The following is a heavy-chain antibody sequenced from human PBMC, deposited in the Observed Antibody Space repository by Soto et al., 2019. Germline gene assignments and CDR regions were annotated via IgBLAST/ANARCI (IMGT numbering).Heavy chain of an antibody. D-gene: IGHD2-2*01. J-gene: IGHJ5*02. CDR3: ARQQKTADIDLWLAP. CDR1: GGSISSSSYY. Sequence: SETLSLTCTVSGGSISSSSYYWGWIRQPPGKGLEWIGSIFYSGSTYYNPSLASRVTVSVDTSKNQFSLKLSSVTAADTAVYYCARQQKTADIDLWLAPGGQGPLVPVPS. CDR2: IFYSGST. V-gene: IGHV4-39*01.